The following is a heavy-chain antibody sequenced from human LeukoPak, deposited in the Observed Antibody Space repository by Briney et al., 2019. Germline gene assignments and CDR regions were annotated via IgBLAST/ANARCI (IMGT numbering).Heavy chain of an antibody. D-gene: IGHD1-14*01. CDR1: GFTFSSYW. J-gene: IGHJ4*02. Sequence: PGGSLRLSCAASGFTFSSYWMTWVRQAPGKGLEWVANIKGDGGEKHYVDSVKGRFTISRDNAKNSLYLQMNSLGDEDTAVYYCARGLETIDYWGQGTLVTVSS. V-gene: IGHV3-7*01. CDR3: ARGLETIDY. CDR2: IKGDGGEK.